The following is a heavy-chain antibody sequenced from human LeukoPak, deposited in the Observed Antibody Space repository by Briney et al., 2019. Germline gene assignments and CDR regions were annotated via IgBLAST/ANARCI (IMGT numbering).Heavy chain of an antibody. CDR3: ATVIPRGSYYNIPDY. V-gene: IGHV1-24*01. CDR1: GYTLTELS. Sequence: GASVKVSCKVSGYTLTELSMHWVRQAPGEGLEWMGGFDPEDGETIYAQKFQGRVTMTEDTSTDTAYMELSSLRSEDTAVYYCATVIPRGSYYNIPDYWGQGTLVTVSS. CDR2: FDPEDGET. J-gene: IGHJ4*02. D-gene: IGHD1-26*01.